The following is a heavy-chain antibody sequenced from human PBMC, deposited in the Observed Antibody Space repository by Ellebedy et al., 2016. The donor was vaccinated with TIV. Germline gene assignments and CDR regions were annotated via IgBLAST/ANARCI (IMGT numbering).Heavy chain of an antibody. CDR2: IYYSGSA. J-gene: IGHJ4*02. Sequence: MPGGSLRLSCTVSGGSISNSDYYWNWLRQPPGKGLEWIGSIYYSGSAYYNPSLKSRVTVSVDTSKNQFSLNLRTVTAADTAVYYCARTDPWQPIDDWGQGILVSVSS. V-gene: IGHV4-39*01. CDR1: GGSISNSDYY. D-gene: IGHD2-21*02. CDR3: ARTDPWQPIDD.